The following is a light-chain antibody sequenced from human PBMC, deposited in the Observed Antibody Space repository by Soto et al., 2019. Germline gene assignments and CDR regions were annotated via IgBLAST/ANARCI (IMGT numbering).Light chain of an antibody. CDR3: QQYGSSPPRVT. J-gene: IGKJ4*01. CDR2: GAS. Sequence: EIVLTQSPGTLPLSPGERATLSCRASQSVSSSYLAWYQQKPGQAPRLLIYGASSRATGIPDRFSGSGSGTDFTLTISRLEPEDFAVYYCQQYGSSPPRVTFGGGTKVEIK. CDR1: QSVSSSY. V-gene: IGKV3-20*01.